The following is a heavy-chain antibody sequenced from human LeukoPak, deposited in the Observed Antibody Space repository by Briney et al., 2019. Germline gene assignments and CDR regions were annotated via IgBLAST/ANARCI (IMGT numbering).Heavy chain of an antibody. CDR1: GFTFSDYE. CDR3: ARRPRAPTGYCSRSTCSPTYEL. Sequence: GGSLRLSCAASGFTFSDYEMNWVPQAPGKGLEWVSYISSSGRRIYYADSVQGRFTISRDNAKNSPYLQMNSLRVDDTAIYHCARRPRAPTGYCSRSTCSPTYELWGQGTRVTVSS. J-gene: IGHJ4*02. D-gene: IGHD2-15*01. V-gene: IGHV3-48*03. CDR2: ISSSGRRI.